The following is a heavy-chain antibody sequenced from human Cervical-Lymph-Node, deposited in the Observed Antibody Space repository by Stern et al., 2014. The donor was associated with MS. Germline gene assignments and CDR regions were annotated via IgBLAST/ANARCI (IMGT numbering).Heavy chain of an antibody. Sequence: QVQLVQSGADVKKPGASVKVSCNTSGHTFTNFSVHWVRQAPGKGLEWVGLLSPRVNKTDYAQKFRGRVTITRDTSTSNFYMEMRSLRADDTAIYYCSGPLPYAAWGQGTLVTVSS. CDR1: GHTFTNFS. CDR3: SGPLPYAA. J-gene: IGHJ4*02. V-gene: IGHV1-46*01. D-gene: IGHD2-21*01. CDR2: LSPRVNKT.